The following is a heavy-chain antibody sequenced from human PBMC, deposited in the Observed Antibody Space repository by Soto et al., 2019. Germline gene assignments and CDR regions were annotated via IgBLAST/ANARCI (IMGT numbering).Heavy chain of an antibody. Sequence: QVQLQESGPGLVKPSQTLSLTCTVSGASINGGGYYWSWIRQRPGKGLEWIGSIYYSGNTYYSPSLKSRVTRSVDTSKNHFSLRLTSVTAADTAVYYWARDPSYGDYSYYGMDVWGQGTTVTVSS. CDR2: IYYSGNT. V-gene: IGHV4-31*03. CDR1: GASINGGGYY. CDR3: ARDPSYGDYSYYGMDV. D-gene: IGHD4-17*01. J-gene: IGHJ6*02.